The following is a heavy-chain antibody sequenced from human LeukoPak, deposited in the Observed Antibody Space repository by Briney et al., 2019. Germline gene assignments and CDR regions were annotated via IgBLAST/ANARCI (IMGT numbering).Heavy chain of an antibody. J-gene: IGHJ4*02. CDR2: IYHTGRT. D-gene: IGHD5-12*01. CDR1: HYSISSPYF. V-gene: IGHV4-38-2*01. Sequence: SETLSLTCAVSHYSISSPYFWGWIRQPPGKGLEWIGSIYHTGRTNYNPSINSRVTMSLDTSKNQFSLNLNSVTAADTAVYHCARVYSGSTWYYFDYWGQGILVTLSS. CDR3: ARVYSGSTWYYFDY.